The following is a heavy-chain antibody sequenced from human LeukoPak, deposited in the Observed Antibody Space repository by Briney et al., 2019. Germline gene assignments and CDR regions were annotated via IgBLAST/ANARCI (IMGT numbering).Heavy chain of an antibody. CDR3: ARDVGFLEWSRGYYYYMDV. D-gene: IGHD3-3*01. J-gene: IGHJ6*03. CDR2: IYTSGST. Sequence: SETLSLTCTVSCGSISSGSYYWSWIRQPAGKGLEWIGRIYTSGSTNYNPSLKSRVTISVDTSKNQFSLKLSSVTAADTAVYYCARDVGFLEWSRGYYYYMDVWGKGTTVTVSS. CDR1: CGSISSGSYY. V-gene: IGHV4-61*02.